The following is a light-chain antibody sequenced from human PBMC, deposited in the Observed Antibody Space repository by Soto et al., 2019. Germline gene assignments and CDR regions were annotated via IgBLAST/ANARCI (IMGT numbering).Light chain of an antibody. J-gene: IGKJ1*01. V-gene: IGKV1-5*03. CDR3: QQYNNYWS. CDR2: KAS. Sequence: DIQMTQSPSTLSASVGDIVTITCRASQSISNWLAWYHQKPGKAPKLLIYKASSLESGVPSRFSGSGSGTEFTLTISSLQPDEFSTYYFQQYNNYWSFGQGTKVEIK. CDR1: QSISNW.